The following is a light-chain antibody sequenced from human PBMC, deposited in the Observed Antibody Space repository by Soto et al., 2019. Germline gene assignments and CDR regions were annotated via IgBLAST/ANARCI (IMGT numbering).Light chain of an antibody. CDR2: DSF. Sequence: QSVLTQPPSVSGAPWQRVTISCIGSSSNIGTNSSVHWYQQLPGTAPKLVIFDSFIRPSGVPDRFSGSKSGISASLAITGLQAEDEADYYCQAYDSSLSAVVFGGGTKLTVL. J-gene: IGLJ2*01. V-gene: IGLV1-40*01. CDR1: SSNIGTNSS. CDR3: QAYDSSLSAVV.